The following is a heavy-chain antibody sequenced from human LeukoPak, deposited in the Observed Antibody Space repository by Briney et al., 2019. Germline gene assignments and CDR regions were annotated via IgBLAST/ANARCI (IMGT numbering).Heavy chain of an antibody. J-gene: IGHJ6*03. D-gene: IGHD3-10*01. V-gene: IGHV4-59*01. CDR1: GGSMSNYY. CDR2: IYYSGST. CDR3: ARHGREARPYYYGSGSYYEIYYYYYMDV. Sequence: SSETLSLTCTVSGGSMSNYYWSWIRQPPGRGLEWIGYIYYSGSTNYNPSLKSRVTISVDTSKNQFSLKMTSVTAADTAVYYCARHGREARPYYYGSGSYYEIYYYYYMDVWGKGTTVTISS.